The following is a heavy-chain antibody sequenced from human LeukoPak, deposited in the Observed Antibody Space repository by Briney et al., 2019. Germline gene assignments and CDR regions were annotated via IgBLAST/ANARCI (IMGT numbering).Heavy chain of an antibody. V-gene: IGHV4-34*01. Sequence: SETLSLTCAVYGGSFSGYYWSWIRQPPGKGLEWIGEINHSGSTNYNPSLKSRVTISVDTSKNQFSLKLSSVTAADTAVYYCARTYYYGSGSYTWFDPWGQGTLVTVSS. J-gene: IGHJ5*02. CDR2: INHSGST. CDR1: GGSFSGYY. D-gene: IGHD3-10*01. CDR3: ARTYYYGSGSYTWFDP.